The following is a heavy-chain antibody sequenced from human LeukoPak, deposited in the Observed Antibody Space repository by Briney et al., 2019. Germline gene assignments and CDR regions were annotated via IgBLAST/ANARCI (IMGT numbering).Heavy chain of an antibody. V-gene: IGHV3-30*03. CDR3: ARARKGGNSYYYGMDV. D-gene: IGHD2-15*01. Sequence: GGSLRLSCAASGFTFSSYGMHWVRQAPGKGLEWVAVISYDGSNKYYADSVKGRFTISRDNSKNTLYLQMNSLRAEDTAVYYCARARKGGNSYYYGMDVWGQGTTVTVSS. J-gene: IGHJ6*02. CDR2: ISYDGSNK. CDR1: GFTFSSYG.